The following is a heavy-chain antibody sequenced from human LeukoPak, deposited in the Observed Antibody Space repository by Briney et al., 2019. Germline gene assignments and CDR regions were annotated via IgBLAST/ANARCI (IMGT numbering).Heavy chain of an antibody. Sequence: ASVKGSCKASGYNFTNFRISWVRQAPGQGLEWMGCVRGYLMVANSAQKFYVKNTKYAERCHDRVTMTADTSTSTAYMELSSLKLDDTAVYFCARDLPVVALVMDYWGQGSKITDSS. CDR1: GYNFTNFR. CDR3: ARDLPVVALVMDY. CDR2: VRGYLMVANSAQKFYVKNT. D-gene: IGHD2-15*01. V-gene: IGHV1-18*01. J-gene: IGHJ4*02.